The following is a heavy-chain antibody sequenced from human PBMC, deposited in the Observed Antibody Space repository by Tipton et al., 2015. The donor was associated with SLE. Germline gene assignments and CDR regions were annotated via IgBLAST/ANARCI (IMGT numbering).Heavy chain of an antibody. D-gene: IGHD4-17*01. V-gene: IGHV4-61*02. CDR1: GGSISSGSYY. Sequence: TLSLTCTVSGGSISSGSYYWSWIRQPAGKGLEWIGRIYTSGSTNYNPSLKSRVTISVDTSKNQFSLNLNSVTAADTAVYYCARVETTVSHPDYWGQGTLVTVSS. CDR3: ARVETTVSHPDY. CDR2: IYTSGST. J-gene: IGHJ4*02.